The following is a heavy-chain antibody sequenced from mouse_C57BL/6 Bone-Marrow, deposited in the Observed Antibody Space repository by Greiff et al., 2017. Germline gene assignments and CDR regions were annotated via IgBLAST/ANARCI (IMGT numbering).Heavy chain of an antibody. D-gene: IGHD2-1*01. Sequence: EVKLMESGGGLVKPGGSLKLSCAASGFTFSSYAMSWVRQTPEKRLEWVATISDGGSYTYYPDNVKGRFTISRDNAKNNLYLQMSHLKSEDTAMYYCARGDGNFLRFWGQGTLVTVSA. CDR1: GFTFSSYA. CDR3: ARGDGNFLRF. V-gene: IGHV5-4*03. CDR2: ISDGGSYT. J-gene: IGHJ3*01.